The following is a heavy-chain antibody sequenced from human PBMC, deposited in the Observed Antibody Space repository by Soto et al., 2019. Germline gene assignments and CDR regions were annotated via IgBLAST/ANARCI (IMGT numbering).Heavy chain of an antibody. CDR1: GGTFSSYS. CDR2: IIPIFGTA. CDR3: ARDGGRHSGGIDY. Sequence: QVQLVQSGAEVKKPGSSVKVSCKASGGTFSSYSINWVRQAPGQGLERMGEIIPIFGTANYAQKFQGRVTITADESTSTAYMELSSLRSEGTAVYYCARDGGRHSGGIDYWGQGTLVTVSS. V-gene: IGHV1-69*01. J-gene: IGHJ4*02. D-gene: IGHD2-15*01.